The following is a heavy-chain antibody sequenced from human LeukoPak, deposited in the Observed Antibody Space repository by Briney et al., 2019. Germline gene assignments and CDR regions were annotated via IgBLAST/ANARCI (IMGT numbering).Heavy chain of an antibody. D-gene: IGHD3-9*01. Sequence: GASVKVSCKASGGTFSSYAISWVRQAPGQGLEWMGLINPSGSSTIYAQKFQGRVTMTRDMSTSTVYMELSSLRSEDTAVYYCALGHYDILTGLFDYWGQGTLVTVSS. CDR1: GGTFSSYA. CDR2: INPSGSST. CDR3: ALGHYDILTGLFDY. V-gene: IGHV1-46*01. J-gene: IGHJ4*02.